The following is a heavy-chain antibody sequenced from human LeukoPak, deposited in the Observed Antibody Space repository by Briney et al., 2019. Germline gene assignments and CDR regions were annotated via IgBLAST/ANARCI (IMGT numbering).Heavy chain of an antibody. CDR1: GGSISSYY. V-gene: IGHV4-59*01. Sequence: SETLSLTCTVSGGSISSYYWSWIRQPPGKGLEWIGDIYYSGSTNYNPSLKRRVTISVDTSKNQFSLKLSSVTAADTAVYYCARAGDGWYDYWGQGTLVTVSS. CDR3: ARAGDGWYDY. D-gene: IGHD6-19*01. J-gene: IGHJ4*02. CDR2: IYYSGST.